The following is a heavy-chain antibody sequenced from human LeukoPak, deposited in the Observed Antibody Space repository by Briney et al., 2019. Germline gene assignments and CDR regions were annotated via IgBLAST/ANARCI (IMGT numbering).Heavy chain of an antibody. V-gene: IGHV3-33*01. CDR3: ARAYSSSPYYYYGMDV. J-gene: IGHJ6*02. CDR1: GFTFSSYG. CDR2: IWYDGSNK. D-gene: IGHD6-6*01. Sequence: TGGSLRLSCAASGFTFSSYGMHWVRQAPGKGLEWVAVIWYDGSNKYYADSVKGRFTISRDNSKNTLYLQMNSLRAEDTAVYYCARAYSSSPYYYYGMDVWGQGTTVTVSS.